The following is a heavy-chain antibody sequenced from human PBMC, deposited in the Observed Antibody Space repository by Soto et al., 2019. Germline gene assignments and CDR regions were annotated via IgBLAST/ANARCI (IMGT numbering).Heavy chain of an antibody. J-gene: IGHJ4*02. CDR1: GFTFSSYA. CDR2: ISGSGGSK. D-gene: IGHD2-15*01. CDR3: AKDCTGRLAATEGFDY. V-gene: IGHV3-23*01. Sequence: EVQLLESGGGLVKPGGSLRLSCEAYGFTFSSYAMIWVRKDLGTSLEWVSAISGSGGSKYYADSVKGRFTISRNNYKNTLYLEMNRLRAEDTAVYDCAKDCTGRLAATEGFDYWGQGTLVTVSS.